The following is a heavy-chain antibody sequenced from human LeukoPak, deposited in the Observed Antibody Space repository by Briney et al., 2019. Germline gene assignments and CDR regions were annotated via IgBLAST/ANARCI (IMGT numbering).Heavy chain of an antibody. J-gene: IGHJ4*02. CDR3: ASLRSGNFDY. CDR1: GYTFTSYY. CDR2: IIPIFGTA. Sequence: SVKVSRKASGYTFTSYYMHWVRQAPGQGLEWMGGIIPIFGTANYAQKFQGRVTITADESTSTAYMELSSLRSEDTAVYYCASLRSGNFDYWGQGTLVTVSS. V-gene: IGHV1-69*13. D-gene: IGHD1-26*01.